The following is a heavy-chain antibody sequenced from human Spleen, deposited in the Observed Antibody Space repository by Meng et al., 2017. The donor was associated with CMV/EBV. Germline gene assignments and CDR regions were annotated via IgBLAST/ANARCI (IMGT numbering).Heavy chain of an antibody. CDR3: AMRTSFDH. D-gene: IGHD3-9*01. CDR2: IKQDGSEK. V-gene: IGHV3-7*01. Sequence: GGSLRLSCAASGFTFSSYWMSWVRQAPGKGLEWVANIKQDGSEKYYVDSVKGRFTISRDNAKEGLYLQMSSLRGEDTAVYYCAMRTSFDHWGQGTTVTVSS. J-gene: IGHJ6*02. CDR1: GFTFSSYW.